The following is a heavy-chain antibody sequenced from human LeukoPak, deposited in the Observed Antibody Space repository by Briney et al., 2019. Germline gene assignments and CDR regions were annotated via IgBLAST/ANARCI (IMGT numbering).Heavy chain of an antibody. CDR2: ISGSGGST. D-gene: IGHD3-22*01. CDR3: AKLMEDYYDSSGYYYGAAGAFDI. V-gene: IGHV3-23*01. Sequence: GGSLRLSCAASGFTFSSYAMSWVRQAPGKGLEWVSAISGSGGSTYYADSVKGRFTISRDNSKNTLYLQMNSLRAEDTAVYYYAKLMEDYYDSSGYYYGAAGAFDIWGQGTMVTVSS. J-gene: IGHJ3*02. CDR1: GFTFSSYA.